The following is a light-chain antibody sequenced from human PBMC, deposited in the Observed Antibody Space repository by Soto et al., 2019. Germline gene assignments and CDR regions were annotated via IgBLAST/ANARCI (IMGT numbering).Light chain of an antibody. V-gene: IGKV3-11*01. CDR2: DAS. Sequence: ILLTQSPVTLSLSPGERATLSCRASQSIGNYLAWYQQKPGQAPRLLIFDASNRATDIPDRFSGSGSGTDFSLTISSLEPEDFAVYYRQQRRDWPLTVGGGTNVEIK. CDR3: QQRRDWPLT. J-gene: IGKJ4*01. CDR1: QSIGNY.